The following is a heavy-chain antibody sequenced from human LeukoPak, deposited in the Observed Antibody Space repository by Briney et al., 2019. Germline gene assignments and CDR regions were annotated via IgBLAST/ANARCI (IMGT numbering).Heavy chain of an antibody. Sequence: ASVKVSCKASGYTFTSYYMHWVRQAPGQGLEWMGIINPSGGSTSYAQKFQGRVTMTRDMSTSTVYMELSSLRSEDTAVYYCAREVIAVAQLDYYYYYYMDVWGKGTTVTISS. D-gene: IGHD6-19*01. CDR1: GYTFTSYY. V-gene: IGHV1-46*01. J-gene: IGHJ6*03. CDR2: INPSGGST. CDR3: AREVIAVAQLDYYYYYYMDV.